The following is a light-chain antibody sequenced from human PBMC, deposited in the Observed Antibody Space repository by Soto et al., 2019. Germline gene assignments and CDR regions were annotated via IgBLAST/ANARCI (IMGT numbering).Light chain of an antibody. CDR2: DVS. Sequence: QSVLTQPASVSGSPGQSITISCTGTSSDVGGYNYVSWYQQHPGKAPKLMIYDVSNRPSGVSNRFSGSKSGNTASLTISGLQADDEADYYCSSYTSSSPPCLGTGTKLTVL. J-gene: IGLJ1*01. CDR1: SSDVGGYNY. V-gene: IGLV2-14*01. CDR3: SSYTSSSPPC.